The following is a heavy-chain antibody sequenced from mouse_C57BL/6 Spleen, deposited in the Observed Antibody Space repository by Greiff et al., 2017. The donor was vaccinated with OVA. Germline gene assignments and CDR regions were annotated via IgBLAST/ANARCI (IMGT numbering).Heavy chain of an antibody. Sequence: QVQLQQSGAELVKPGASVKLSCKASGYTFTEYTIHWVKQRSGQGLEWIGWFYPGSGSIKYNEKFKDKATLTADKPSSTVYMELSRLTSEDSAVYFCARHEDPLNYYGSSPWFAYWGQGTLVTVSA. V-gene: IGHV1-62-2*01. CDR3: ARHEDPLNYYGSSPWFAY. J-gene: IGHJ3*01. CDR1: GYTFTEYT. D-gene: IGHD1-1*01. CDR2: FYPGSGSI.